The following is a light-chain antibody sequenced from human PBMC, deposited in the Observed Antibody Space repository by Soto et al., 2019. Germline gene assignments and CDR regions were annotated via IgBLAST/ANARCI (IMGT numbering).Light chain of an antibody. J-gene: IGKJ5*01. CDR1: QSISIY. V-gene: IGKV3-11*01. Sequence: EILLTQSPATLSLSPLEIETLSLTASQSISIYLAWYQQKPGQAPRLLIYGASSRATGIPARFSGSGSGTDFTLTISSLEPEDFAVYYCQQRSNWPRTFGQGTRLEIK. CDR2: GAS. CDR3: QQRSNWPRT.